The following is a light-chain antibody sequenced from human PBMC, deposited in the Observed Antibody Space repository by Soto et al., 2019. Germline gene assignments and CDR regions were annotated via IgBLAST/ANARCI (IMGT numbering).Light chain of an antibody. J-gene: IGKJ1*01. CDR2: DTS. V-gene: IGKV3-15*01. CDR3: QEYIQWPPGM. CDR1: QFVSSR. Sequence: DIVVTQSPATLSASPGERVTLYCRASQFVSSRLAWYQQRPGQVPRLLIYDTSTRAPGISARFSGSGSGTEFTLTISSLQSEDVAVYYCQEYIQWPPGMFGPGTTVDIK.